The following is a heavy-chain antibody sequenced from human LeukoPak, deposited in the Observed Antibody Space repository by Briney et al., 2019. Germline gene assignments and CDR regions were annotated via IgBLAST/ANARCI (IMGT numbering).Heavy chain of an antibody. CDR3: AKSSVAGTLAYFDY. D-gene: IGHD6-19*01. J-gene: IGHJ4*02. CDR1: GFTFSSYA. CDR2: ISGSGGST. Sequence: GGSLRLSCAASGFTFSSYAMSWVRQAPGKGLEWVSAISGSGGSTYYADSVKGRFTISRDNSKNTLYLQMNSLRVEDTAVYYCAKSSVAGTLAYFDYWGQGTLVTVSS. V-gene: IGHV3-23*01.